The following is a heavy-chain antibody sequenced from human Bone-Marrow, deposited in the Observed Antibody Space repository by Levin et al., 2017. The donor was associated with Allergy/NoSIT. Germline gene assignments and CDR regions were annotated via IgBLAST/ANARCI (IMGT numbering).Heavy chain of an antibody. Sequence: GGSLRLSCAASGFTFSSYAMHWVRQAPGKGLEWVAVISYDGSNKYYADSVKGRFTISRDNSKNTLYLQMNSLRAEDTAVYYCAREEIAVAGTLEAHYYYDYGMDVWGQGTTVTVSS. CDR3: AREEIAVAGTLEAHYYYDYGMDV. CDR1: GFTFSSYA. D-gene: IGHD6-19*01. CDR2: ISYDGSNK. V-gene: IGHV3-30*04. J-gene: IGHJ6*02.